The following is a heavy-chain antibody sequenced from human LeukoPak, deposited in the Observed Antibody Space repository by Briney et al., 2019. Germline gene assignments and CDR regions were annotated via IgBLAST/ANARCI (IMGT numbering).Heavy chain of an antibody. CDR3: AREQNTYNWNRFDH. J-gene: IGHJ4*02. V-gene: IGHV3-23*01. D-gene: IGHD1-20*01. CDR2: INSGGST. CDR1: GFTFSTYA. Sequence: PGGSLRLSCAASGFTFSTYAMSWVRQAPGKGLEWVSAINSGGSTYYSDSLKGRFTISRDNAKNSLYPQMNSLRAEDTAVYYCAREQNTYNWNRFDHWGQGTLVTVSS.